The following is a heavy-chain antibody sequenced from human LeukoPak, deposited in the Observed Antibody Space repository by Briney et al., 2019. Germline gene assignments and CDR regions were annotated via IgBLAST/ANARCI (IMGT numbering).Heavy chain of an antibody. D-gene: IGHD2-2*01. V-gene: IGHV5-51*04. CDR1: GYSFTNYW. J-gene: IGHJ3*02. CDR2: IYPGDSDT. CDR3: ARSPLYCSTTKCPGAFDI. Sequence: GESLKISCKGSGYSFTNYWIGWVRQMPGKGLEWVGIIYPGDSDTRYSPSFQGQVTISADKPISTAYLQWRSLKGSDTAMYYCARSPLYCSTTKCPGAFDIWGQGTMVTVSS.